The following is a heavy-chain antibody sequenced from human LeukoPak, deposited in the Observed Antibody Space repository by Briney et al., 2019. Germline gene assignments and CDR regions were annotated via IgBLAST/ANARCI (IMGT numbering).Heavy chain of an antibody. Sequence: GGSLRLSCAASGFTFSSYGIHWVRQAPGKGLEWVAVISYDGSNKYYADSVKGRFTISRDNSKNTLYLQMNSLRAEDTAVYYCAKMREDDDYGTDYWGQGTLVTVSS. D-gene: IGHD4-17*01. CDR1: GFTFSSYG. CDR3: AKMREDDDYGTDY. J-gene: IGHJ4*02. CDR2: ISYDGSNK. V-gene: IGHV3-30*18.